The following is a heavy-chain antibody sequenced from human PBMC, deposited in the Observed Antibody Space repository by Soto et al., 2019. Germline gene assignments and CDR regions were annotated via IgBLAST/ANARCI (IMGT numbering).Heavy chain of an antibody. CDR3: AKETSNSGCFDY. CDR2: ISGSGGTT. D-gene: IGHD6-19*01. V-gene: IGHV3-23*01. CDR1: GLTFSSYA. Sequence: EVPLLESGGGLVQPGGSLRLSCAASGLTFSSYAMNWVRQAPGKGLEWVSGISGSGGTTYYADSVKGRFTISRGNSKTTLYLQMTSLRAEDPAVYYCAKETSNSGCFDYWGQGTLVTVSS. J-gene: IGHJ4*02.